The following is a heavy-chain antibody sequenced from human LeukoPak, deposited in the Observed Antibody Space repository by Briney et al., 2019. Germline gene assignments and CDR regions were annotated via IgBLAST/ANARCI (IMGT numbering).Heavy chain of an antibody. J-gene: IGHJ6*03. CDR2: ISAYNGNT. CDR1: GYTFTSYG. D-gene: IGHD6-19*01. CDR3: ARPTSIAVAGTKGYYYYMDV. Sequence: ASVKVSCKASGYTFTSYGISWVRQAPGQGLEWMGWISAYNGNTNYAQKLQGRVTMTTDTSTSTAYMELRSLRSDDTAAYYCARPTSIAVAGTKGYYYYMDVWGKGTTVTVSS. V-gene: IGHV1-18*01.